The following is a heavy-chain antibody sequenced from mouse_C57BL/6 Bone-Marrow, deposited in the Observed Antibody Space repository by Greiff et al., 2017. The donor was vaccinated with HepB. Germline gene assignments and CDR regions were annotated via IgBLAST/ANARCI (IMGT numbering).Heavy chain of an antibody. Sequence: VQLQQPGAELVKPGASVKMSCKASGYTFTSYWITWVKQRPGQGLEWIGDIYPGSGSTNYNEKFKSKATLTVDTSSSTAYMQLSSLTSEDSAVYYCARWGYDGYYYYYAMDYWGQGTSVTVSS. CDR2: IYPGSGST. CDR1: GYTFTSYW. J-gene: IGHJ4*01. D-gene: IGHD2-3*01. V-gene: IGHV1-55*01. CDR3: ARWGYDGYYYYYAMDY.